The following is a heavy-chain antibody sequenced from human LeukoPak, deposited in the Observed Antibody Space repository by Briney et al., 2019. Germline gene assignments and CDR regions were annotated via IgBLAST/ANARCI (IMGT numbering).Heavy chain of an antibody. CDR2: IYYSGST. V-gene: IGHV4-39*07. Sequence: PSETLSLTCTVSGGSISSSSYYWGWIRQPPGKGLEWIGSIYYSGSTYYNPSLKSRVTISVDTSKNQFSLKLSSVTAADTALYYCARWAISGSYSEYFDYWGQGTLVTVSS. CDR1: GGSISSSSYY. CDR3: ARWAISGSYSEYFDY. J-gene: IGHJ4*02. D-gene: IGHD1-26*01.